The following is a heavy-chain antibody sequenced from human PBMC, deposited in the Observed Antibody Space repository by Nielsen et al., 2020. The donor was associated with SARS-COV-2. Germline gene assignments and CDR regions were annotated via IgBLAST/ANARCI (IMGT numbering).Heavy chain of an antibody. CDR2: IGGSGNTR. CDR1: GFTFNTYD. Sequence: GESLKISCAASGFTFNTYDMNWVRQAPGKGLEWVSNIGGSGNTRYYADSVKGRFTISRDNAKKSVYLQMSRLRVEDTAFYYCARGGLGAAAPGVDYWGQGTLVTVSS. V-gene: IGHV3-48*03. J-gene: IGHJ4*02. CDR3: ARGGLGAAAPGVDY. D-gene: IGHD1-26*01.